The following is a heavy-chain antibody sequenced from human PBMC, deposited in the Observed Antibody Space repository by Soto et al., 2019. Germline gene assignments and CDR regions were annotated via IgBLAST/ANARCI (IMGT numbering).Heavy chain of an antibody. V-gene: IGHV5-51*01. CDR2: IYPGDSDT. Sequence: GESLKISCKGSGNSFTSYWIGWVRQMPGKGLEWMGIIYPGDSDTRYSPSFQGQVTISADKSISTAYLQWSSLKASDTAMYYCARHSAVAGRGGRYYFDYWGQGTLVTVSS. D-gene: IGHD6-19*01. CDR3: ARHSAVAGRGGRYYFDY. J-gene: IGHJ4*02. CDR1: GNSFTSYW.